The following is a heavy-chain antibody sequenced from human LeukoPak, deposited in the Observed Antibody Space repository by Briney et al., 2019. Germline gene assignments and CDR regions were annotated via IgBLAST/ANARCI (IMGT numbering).Heavy chain of an antibody. J-gene: IGHJ5*02. V-gene: IGHV1-2*02. D-gene: IGHD4-17*01. CDR2: INPNSGGT. CDR3: ASCHGDYGVGWFDP. CDR1: GYTFTGYY. Sequence: ASVKVSCKASGYTFTGYYMHWVRQAPGQGLEWMGWINPNSGGTNYAQKFQGRVTITADKSTSTAYMELSSLRSEDTAVYYCASCHGDYGVGWFDPWGQGTLVTVSS.